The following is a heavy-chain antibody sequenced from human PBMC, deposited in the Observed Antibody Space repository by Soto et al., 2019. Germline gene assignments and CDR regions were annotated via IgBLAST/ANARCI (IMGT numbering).Heavy chain of an antibody. CDR2: INPNSGGK. D-gene: IGHD6-13*01. J-gene: IGHJ4*02. CDR1: GYTFTVYY. CDR3: ARAESRRWYPQFEY. Sequence: ASVKVSCKASGYTFTVYYIHWVRQAPGQGLEWMGWINPNSGGKNYAQKFQGRVTMTRDTSISTAYMEMSRLRSDDTAVYYCARAESRRWYPQFEYWGQRTMVTVSS. V-gene: IGHV1-2*02.